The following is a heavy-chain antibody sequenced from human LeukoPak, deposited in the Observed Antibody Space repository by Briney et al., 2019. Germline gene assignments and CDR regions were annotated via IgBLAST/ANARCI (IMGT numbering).Heavy chain of an antibody. D-gene: IGHD3-16*02. J-gene: IGHJ6*02. V-gene: IGHV5-51*01. CDR1: GYSFTDQW. CDR3: ARHLSLGSGRYPYYYYGMDV. Sequence: GESLKISCKASGYSFTDQWIGWVRQMPGKGLEWMRIIYPGDSDTRYSPSFQGQVTISADESISTAYLQWSSLKASDTAMYYCARHLSLGSGRYPYYYYGMDVWGQGTTVTVFS. CDR2: IYPGDSDT.